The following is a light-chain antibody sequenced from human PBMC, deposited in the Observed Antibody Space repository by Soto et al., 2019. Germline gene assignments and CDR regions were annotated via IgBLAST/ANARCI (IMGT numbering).Light chain of an antibody. J-gene: IGKJ5*01. Sequence: EIVLTQSPGTLSLSPGERATLSCRASQIVTSSYLAWYQQKPGQAPKLIIFGASIRATGIPDRFSGSGSGTDFSLTISRLEPEDFAVYYCQQRSNWPHFGQGTRLEIK. CDR1: QIVTSSY. V-gene: IGKV3D-20*02. CDR3: QQRSNWPH. CDR2: GAS.